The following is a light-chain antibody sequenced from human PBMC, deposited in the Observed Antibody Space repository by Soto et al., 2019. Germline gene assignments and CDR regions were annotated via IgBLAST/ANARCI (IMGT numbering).Light chain of an antibody. CDR2: SNN. Sequence: QSVLTQPPSASGTPGQRVTISCSGSSYNIGSNTVNWYQQLPGTAPKLLIYSNNQRPSGVPGRFSGSKSGTSASLAISGLQSEDEADYYCAAWDDSLNGSVVFGGGTKLTVL. CDR3: AAWDDSLNGSVV. V-gene: IGLV1-44*01. J-gene: IGLJ2*01. CDR1: SYNIGSNT.